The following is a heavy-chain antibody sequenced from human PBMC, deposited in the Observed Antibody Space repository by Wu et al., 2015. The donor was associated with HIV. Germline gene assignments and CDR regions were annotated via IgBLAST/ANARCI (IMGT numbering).Heavy chain of an antibody. D-gene: IGHD5-24*01. J-gene: IGHJ1*01. CDR1: GGTFSSYA. CDR3: ARLPEMATILAAHVEYFQH. V-gene: IGHV1-69*13. Sequence: QVQLVQSGAEVKKPGSSVKVSCKASGGTFSSYAISWVRQAPGQGLEWMGRIIPIFGTANYAQKFQGRVTITADESTSTAYMELSSLRSEDTAVYYCARLPEMATILAAHVEYFQHWGQGTLVTVSS. CDR2: IIPIFGTA.